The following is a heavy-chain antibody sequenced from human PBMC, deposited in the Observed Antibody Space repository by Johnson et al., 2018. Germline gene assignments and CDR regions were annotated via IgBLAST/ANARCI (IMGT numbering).Heavy chain of an antibody. Sequence: QVQLVQSGAEVKKPGASXKVSCKASGYTFTSYYMHWVRQAPGQGLEWMGIINPSGGSTSYAQKFQGRVTMTRDTSTSTVYMELSSLRSEDTAVYYCARVNEWELLFYYYGMDVWGQGTTVTVSS. J-gene: IGHJ6*02. CDR2: INPSGGST. V-gene: IGHV1-46*01. D-gene: IGHD1-26*01. CDR1: GYTFTSYY. CDR3: ARVNEWELLFYYYGMDV.